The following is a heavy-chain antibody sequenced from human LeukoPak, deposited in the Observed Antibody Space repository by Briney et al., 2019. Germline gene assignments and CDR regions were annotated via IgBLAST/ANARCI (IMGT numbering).Heavy chain of an antibody. CDR1: GFTFSTYW. D-gene: IGHD3-10*01. V-gene: IGHV3-7*05. J-gene: IGHJ4*02. Sequence: PGGSLRLSCADSGFTFSTYWMSWVRQAPGKGLEWVANIKQDGSEKNYVDSVRGRFTLSRDNAKNSLYLQMNSLRGEDTAVYFCARDTRGIFDYWGPGTLVTVSS. CDR3: ARDTRGIFDY. CDR2: IKQDGSEK.